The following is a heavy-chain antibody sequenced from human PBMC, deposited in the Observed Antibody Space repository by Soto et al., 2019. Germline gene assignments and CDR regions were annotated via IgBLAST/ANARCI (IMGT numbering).Heavy chain of an antibody. CDR1: GGSISSGGYS. CDR2: IYHSGST. Sequence: QLQLQESGSGLVKPSQTLSLTCAVSGGSISSGGYSWSWIRQPPGKGLEWIGYIYHSGSTYYNPSLKSRVTITVDRSKTQFALKLSSVTAADSAVYACARWWMYAPRFDPWGQGPLVTVSS. V-gene: IGHV4-30-2*01. D-gene: IGHD2-8*01. CDR3: ARWWMYAPRFDP. J-gene: IGHJ5*02.